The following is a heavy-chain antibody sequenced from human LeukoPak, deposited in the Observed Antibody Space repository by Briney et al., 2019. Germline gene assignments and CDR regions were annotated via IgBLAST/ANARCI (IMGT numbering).Heavy chain of an antibody. CDR2: IYYSGST. J-gene: IGHJ3*02. CDR1: GGSISSGDYY. V-gene: IGHV4-30-4*01. D-gene: IGHD3-22*01. Sequence: PSQTLSLTCTVSGGSISSGDYYWSWIRQPPGKGLEWIGYIYYSGSTYYNPSLKSRVTISVDTSKNQFSLKLSSVTAADTAVYYCARVSVVVIHRGIDIWGQGTMVTVSS. CDR3: ARVSVVVIHRGIDI.